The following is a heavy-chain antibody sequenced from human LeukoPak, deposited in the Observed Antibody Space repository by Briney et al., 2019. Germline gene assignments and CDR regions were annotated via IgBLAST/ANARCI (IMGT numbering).Heavy chain of an antibody. CDR3: ASTGEMYSSGWYFDF. J-gene: IGHJ4*02. V-gene: IGHV4-59*01. CDR2: IYYSGTT. Sequence: PSETLSLTCTVSGGSISSYYWSWIRQPPGKGLEWIGYIYYSGTTKYNPTLKSRVTISIDTSKSQFSLKLSSVTAADTAVYYCASTGEMYSSGWYFDFWGQGTLVTVSP. D-gene: IGHD6-19*01. CDR1: GGSISSYY.